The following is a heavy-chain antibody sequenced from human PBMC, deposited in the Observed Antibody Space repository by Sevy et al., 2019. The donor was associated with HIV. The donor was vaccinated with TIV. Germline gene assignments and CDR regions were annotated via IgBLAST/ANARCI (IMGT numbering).Heavy chain of an antibody. J-gene: IGHJ4*02. D-gene: IGHD2-15*01. CDR3: ARDRGGIVLEVAAVLDX. V-gene: IGHV1-18*01. CDR2: ISVYNDDT. Sequence: ASVKVSCKASGYTFNSYGISWVRQAPGQGLEWMGWISVYNDDTNYAQKLQGRLTMTTDTSTSTAYMELRSLRSDDTAVYYCARDRGGIVLEVAAVLDXWGQGTLVTVSS. CDR1: GYTFNSYG.